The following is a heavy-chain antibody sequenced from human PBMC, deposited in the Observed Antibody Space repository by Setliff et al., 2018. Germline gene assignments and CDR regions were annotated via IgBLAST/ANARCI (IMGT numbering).Heavy chain of an antibody. V-gene: IGHV4-39*01. J-gene: IGHJ4*02. CDR2: IYHSGTT. D-gene: IGHD3-3*01. CDR3: TRSSNFWNGYLFDG. Sequence: SETLSLTCTVSGGSITTSSYSWGWIRQPPGKGLEWIGNIYHSGTTYYNPSLKSRLTLSVDTSKNQFSLELNSVTAADAAIYYCTRSSNFWNGYLFDGWGQGSLVTVSS. CDR1: GGSITTSSYS.